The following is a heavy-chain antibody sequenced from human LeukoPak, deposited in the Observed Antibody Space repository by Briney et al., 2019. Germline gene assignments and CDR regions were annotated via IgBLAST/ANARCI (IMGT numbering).Heavy chain of an antibody. CDR1: GFTFSSYA. V-gene: IGHV3-23*01. J-gene: IGHJ4*02. D-gene: IGHD4-23*01. CDR3: AKAVYGGNRRFFDY. Sequence: GGSLRLSCAASGFTFSSYAMSWVRQAPGKGLEWVSVINGSGGSTYYADSVKGRFTISRDNSKNTLYLQMNSLRAEDTAVYYCAKAVYGGNRRFFDYWGQGTLVTVSS. CDR2: INGSGGST.